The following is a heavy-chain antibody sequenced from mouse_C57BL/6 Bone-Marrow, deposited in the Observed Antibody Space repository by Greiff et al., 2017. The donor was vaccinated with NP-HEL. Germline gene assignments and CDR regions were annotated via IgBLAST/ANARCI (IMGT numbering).Heavy chain of an antibody. D-gene: IGHD1-1*01. CDR3: ARDSVTVVGYWYCDV. V-gene: IGHV5-4*01. Sequence: EVMLVESGGGLVKPGGSLKLSCAASGFTFSSYAMSWVRQTPEKRLEWVATISDGGSYTYYPDNVKGRFTISRDNAKNNLYLQMSHLKSEDTAMYYCARDSVTVVGYWYCDVWGTGTTVTVSS. J-gene: IGHJ1*03. CDR2: ISDGGSYT. CDR1: GFTFSSYA.